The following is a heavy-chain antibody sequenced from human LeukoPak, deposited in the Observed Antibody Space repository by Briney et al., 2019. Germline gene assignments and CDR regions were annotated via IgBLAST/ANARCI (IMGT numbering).Heavy chain of an antibody. Sequence: ASVKVSCKASGYTFTGYYMHWVRQAPGQGLDWMGWINPNSGGTNYAQKFQGRVTMTRDTSISTAYMELSRLRSDDTAVYYCAREYCSSTSCYTLFDYWGQGTLVTVSS. V-gene: IGHV1-2*02. J-gene: IGHJ4*02. D-gene: IGHD2-2*02. CDR1: GYTFTGYY. CDR2: INPNSGGT. CDR3: AREYCSSTSCYTLFDY.